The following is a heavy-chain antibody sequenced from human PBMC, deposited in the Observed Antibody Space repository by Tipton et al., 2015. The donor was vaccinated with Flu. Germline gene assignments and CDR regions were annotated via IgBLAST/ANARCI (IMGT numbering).Heavy chain of an antibody. D-gene: IGHD3-16*01. J-gene: IGHJ4*02. V-gene: IGHV3-23*01. Sequence: AVSGFTFSTYAVVWVRQASGKGLEWVSAISGSGGTTYYADSVKGRFTISRDSSKNTLYLQMTGLRAEDTAVYYCASLSGGPTYDHIWGSYIDSWGQGTLVSVSS. CDR3: ASLSGGPTYDHIWGSYIDS. CDR2: ISGSGGTT. CDR1: GFTFSTYA.